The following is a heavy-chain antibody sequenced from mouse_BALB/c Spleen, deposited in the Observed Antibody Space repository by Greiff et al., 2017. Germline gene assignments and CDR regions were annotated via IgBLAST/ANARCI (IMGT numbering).Heavy chain of an antibody. J-gene: IGHJ3*01. Sequence: EVQLHQSGAELVKPGASVKLSCTASGFNIKDTYMHWVKQRPEQGLEWIGRIDPANGNTKYDPKFQGKATITADTASNTAYLQLSSLTSEDTAVYYCARGIYDGYSAAYWGQGTRVTVSA. V-gene: IGHV14-3*02. CDR3: ARGIYDGYSAAY. CDR2: IDPANGNT. D-gene: IGHD2-3*01. CDR1: GFNIKDTY.